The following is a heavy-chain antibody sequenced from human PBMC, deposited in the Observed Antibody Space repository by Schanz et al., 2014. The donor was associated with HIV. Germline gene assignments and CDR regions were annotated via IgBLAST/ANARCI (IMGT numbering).Heavy chain of an antibody. CDR3: ARDRRWHYYDSRGYEAFDI. V-gene: IGHV3-53*01. J-gene: IGHJ3*02. D-gene: IGHD3-22*01. CDR1: EFIVSNNF. Sequence: VYLVESGGGFVQPGGSLRLSCDASEFIVSNNFMTWVRQAPGKGLEWVSVIYSGDRTYYTDSVKGRFTISRDISKNTVFLQMNSLRDEDTAVYYCARDRRWHYYDSRGYEAFDIWGQGTMVTVSS. CDR2: IYSGDRT.